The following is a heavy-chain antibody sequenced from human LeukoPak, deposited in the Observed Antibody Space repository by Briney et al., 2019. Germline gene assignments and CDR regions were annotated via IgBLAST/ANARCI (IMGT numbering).Heavy chain of an antibody. Sequence: GGSLRLSCAASGFTFSSYAMSWVRQAPGKGLEWVTAISGSGGSTYYADSVKGRFTISRDNSKNTLYLQMNSLRAEDTAVYYCAKPYGKYSGSYFDYWGQGTLVTVSS. CDR1: GFTFSSYA. CDR2: ISGSGGST. V-gene: IGHV3-23*01. D-gene: IGHD1-26*01. CDR3: AKPYGKYSGSYFDY. J-gene: IGHJ4*02.